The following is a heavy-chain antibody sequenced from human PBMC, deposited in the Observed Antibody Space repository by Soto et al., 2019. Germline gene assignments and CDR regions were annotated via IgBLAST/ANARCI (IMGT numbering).Heavy chain of an antibody. V-gene: IGHV2-5*02. CDR1: GFSLSTSGVG. J-gene: IGHJ4*02. CDR3: AHSALQMITFGGVGVTGYDY. Sequence: QITLKESGPTLVKPTQTLTLTCTFSGFSLSTSGVGVGWIRQPPGKALEWLALIYWDDDKRYSPSLKSRLTITQDTSKNQVVLTMTNIDPVDTATYYCAHSALQMITFGGVGVTGYDYWGQGTLVTVSS. D-gene: IGHD3-16*01. CDR2: IYWDDDK.